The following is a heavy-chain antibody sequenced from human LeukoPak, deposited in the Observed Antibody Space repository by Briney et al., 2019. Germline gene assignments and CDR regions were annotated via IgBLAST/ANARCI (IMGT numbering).Heavy chain of an antibody. Sequence: SVKVSCKASGGTFSSYAISWVRQAPGQGLEWMGGIIPIFGTANYAQKFQGRVTITADKSTSTAYMELSSLRSEDTAVYYCARAGSGWFGRENWFDPWGQGTLVTVSS. CDR3: ARAGSGWFGRENWFDP. CDR2: IIPIFGTA. J-gene: IGHJ5*02. D-gene: IGHD6-19*01. V-gene: IGHV1-69*06. CDR1: GGTFSSYA.